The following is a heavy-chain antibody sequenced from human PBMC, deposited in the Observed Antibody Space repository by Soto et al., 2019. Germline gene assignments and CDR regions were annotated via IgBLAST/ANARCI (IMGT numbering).Heavy chain of an antibody. CDR1: GYTFTGYY. J-gene: IGHJ4*02. D-gene: IGHD1-26*01. CDR3: ARDRSQKWEHRDYFDY. Sequence: GASVKVSCKASGYTFTGYYMQWVRQAPGQGLEWMGWINPNSGGTNYAQKFQGWVTMTRDTSISTAYMELSRLRSDDTAVYYCARDRSQKWEHRDYFDYWGQGTLVTVSS. V-gene: IGHV1-2*04. CDR2: INPNSGGT.